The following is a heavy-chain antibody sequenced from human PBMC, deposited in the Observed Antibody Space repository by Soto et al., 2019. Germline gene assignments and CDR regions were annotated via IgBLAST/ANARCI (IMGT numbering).Heavy chain of an antibody. V-gene: IGHV1-8*01. CDR3: AREKGSSGFDP. Sequence: QVQLVQSGAEVKKPGASVKVSCKASGYTFTSYDINWVRQATGQGLEWMGWMNPNSSNTGYSQKLQGRVTITRNTSIRTAYMELSSLRSEDTAVYYCAREKGSSGFDPWGQGTLVTVSS. J-gene: IGHJ5*02. CDR1: GYTFTSYD. D-gene: IGHD6-6*01. CDR2: MNPNSSNT.